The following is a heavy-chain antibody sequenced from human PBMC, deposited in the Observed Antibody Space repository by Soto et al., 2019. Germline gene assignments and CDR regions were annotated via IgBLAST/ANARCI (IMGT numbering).Heavy chain of an antibody. V-gene: IGHV4-39*01. CDR2: IYYSGST. J-gene: IGHJ6*02. CDR1: GGSISSSSYY. Sequence: SETLSLTCTVSGGSISSSSYYWGWIRQPPGKGLEWIGSIYYSGSTYYNPSLKSRVTISVDTSKNQFSLKLSSVTAADTAVYYSARPGGTYYGMDVWGQGTTVTVSS. CDR3: ARPGGTYYGMDV. D-gene: IGHD1-1*01.